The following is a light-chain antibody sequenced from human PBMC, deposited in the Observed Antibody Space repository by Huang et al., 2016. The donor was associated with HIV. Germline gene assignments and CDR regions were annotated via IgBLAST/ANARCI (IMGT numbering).Light chain of an antibody. V-gene: IGKV1-5*03. CDR3: QQYHNYST. CDR2: RAS. Sequence: DIQMTQSPSTLCASLGDRVTITCRPSESISSWLAWYQQKPGKAPKLLIYRASNLETGVPSRFSGSGSGTDFTLTISRLQPDDFATYYCQQYHNYSTFGQGTKLEIK. CDR1: ESISSW. J-gene: IGKJ2*01.